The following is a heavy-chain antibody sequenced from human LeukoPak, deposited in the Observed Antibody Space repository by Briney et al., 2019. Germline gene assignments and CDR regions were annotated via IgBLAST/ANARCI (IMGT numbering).Heavy chain of an antibody. Sequence: ASVKVSCKASGYTFTSYGISWVRQAPGQGLEWMGWISAYNGNTNYAQKLQGRVTMTTDTSTSTAYMELRSLRSDDTAVYYCAALLGCSSGSCSIDYWGQGTLVTVSS. V-gene: IGHV1-18*01. CDR1: GYTFTSYG. CDR3: AALLGCSSGSCSIDY. J-gene: IGHJ4*02. D-gene: IGHD2-15*01. CDR2: ISAYNGNT.